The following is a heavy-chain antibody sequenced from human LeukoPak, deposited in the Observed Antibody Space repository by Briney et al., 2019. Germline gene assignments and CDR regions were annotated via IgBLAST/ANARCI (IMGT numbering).Heavy chain of an antibody. D-gene: IGHD2-2*01. CDR2: INGRGDDS. CDR3: VRMRGPERRHCFDY. V-gene: IGHV3-23*01. J-gene: IGHJ4*02. CDR1: DFTFA. Sequence: GGSLRLSCVVSDFTFAVSWVRPAPGKGLEWISTINGRGDDSFHADSVKGRFTISRDTTKNTLYLRMSSLRAADAAMYFCVRMRGPERRHCFDYWSQGALLIVSS.